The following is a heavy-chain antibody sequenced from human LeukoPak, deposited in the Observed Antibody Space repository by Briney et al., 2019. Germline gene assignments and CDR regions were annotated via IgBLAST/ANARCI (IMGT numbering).Heavy chain of an antibody. Sequence: GGSLRLSCAASGFTFSNYAMNWVRQGPGQGLQWVSLIRNDGVTTYYADSVKGRFTISRDNSKNTLYLQVNILRAEDTAVYYCAKHRGVHPPYYLDVWGKGTTVTVSS. CDR1: GFTFSNYA. D-gene: IGHD3-10*01. CDR3: AKHRGVHPPYYLDV. CDR2: IRNDGVTT. J-gene: IGHJ6*03. V-gene: IGHV3-23*01.